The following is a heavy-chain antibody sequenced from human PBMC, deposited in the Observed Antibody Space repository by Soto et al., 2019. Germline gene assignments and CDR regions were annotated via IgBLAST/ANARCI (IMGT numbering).Heavy chain of an antibody. Sequence: SETLSLTCTVSGGSISSGNYYWSWIRQHPGKGLEWIGYIYYSGSTSYNPSLKSRVTISVDTPKNHFSLKLSSVTAADTAVYYCARVFSDSSSFFDPWGQGTLVTVSS. J-gene: IGHJ5*02. CDR1: GGSISSGNYY. V-gene: IGHV4-31*03. D-gene: IGHD6-13*01. CDR3: ARVFSDSSSFFDP. CDR2: IYYSGST.